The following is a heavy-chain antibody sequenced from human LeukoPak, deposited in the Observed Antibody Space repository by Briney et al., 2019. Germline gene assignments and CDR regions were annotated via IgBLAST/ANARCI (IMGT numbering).Heavy chain of an antibody. CDR1: GFTFSNYA. D-gene: IGHD2-2*01. CDR2: ISRFTGTT. Sequence: GGSLRLSCAASGFTFSNYAMTWVLQATGRGLEWISTISRFTGTTYYADSVKGRFTISRGDSNNTLYLQMNNLRAGDTAVYYCARDTRLMYYFDFWGQGALVTVSS. CDR3: ARDTRLMYYFDF. V-gene: IGHV3-23*01. J-gene: IGHJ4*02.